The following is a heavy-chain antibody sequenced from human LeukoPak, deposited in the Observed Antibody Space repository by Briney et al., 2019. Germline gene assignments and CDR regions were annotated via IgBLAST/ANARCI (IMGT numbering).Heavy chain of an antibody. CDR1: GGSISSGTYY. Sequence: PSQTLSLTCTVSGGSISSGTYYWHWVRQPAGKGLEWIGRIYTSGSTNYNPSLKSRVTISVDTSKNQFSLKLTSVTAADTAMYYCARGPYDTSANDAFDIWGQGTMVSVSS. CDR2: IYTSGST. CDR3: ARGPYDTSANDAFDI. D-gene: IGHD3-22*01. J-gene: IGHJ3*02. V-gene: IGHV4-61*02.